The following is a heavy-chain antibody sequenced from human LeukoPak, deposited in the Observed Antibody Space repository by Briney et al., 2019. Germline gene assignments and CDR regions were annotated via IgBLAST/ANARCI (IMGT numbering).Heavy chain of an antibody. D-gene: IGHD3-22*01. V-gene: IGHV1-8*01. Sequence: ASVKVSCKASGYTFTSYDINWVRQATGQGLEWMGWMNPNSGNTGYAQKFQGRVTMTRNTSISTAYVELSSLRSEDTAVYYCARDYYDSSGYYPIGFDYWGQGTLVTVSS. CDR1: GYTFTSYD. J-gene: IGHJ4*02. CDR3: ARDYYDSSGYYPIGFDY. CDR2: MNPNSGNT.